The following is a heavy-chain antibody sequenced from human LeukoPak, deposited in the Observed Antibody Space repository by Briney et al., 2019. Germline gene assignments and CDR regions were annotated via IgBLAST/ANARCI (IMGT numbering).Heavy chain of an antibody. Sequence: PSETLSLTCTVSGGSISSSNYFWGWIRQPPGKGLEWIGSIYYSGSTSYNSSLNSRVTISVDTSTNQFSLKLSSVTAADTAVYYCASPSRGAFDIWGQGTMVTVSS. CDR1: GGSISSSNYF. CDR2: IYYSGST. CDR3: ASPSRGAFDI. J-gene: IGHJ3*02. V-gene: IGHV4-39*01.